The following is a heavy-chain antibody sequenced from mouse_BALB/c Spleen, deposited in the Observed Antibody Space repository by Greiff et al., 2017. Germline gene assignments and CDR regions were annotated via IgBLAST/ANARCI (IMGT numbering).Heavy chain of an antibody. V-gene: IGHV1-54*03. D-gene: IGHD1-1*01. CDR1: GYAFTNYL. CDR3: ARGNYDLDD. Sequence: VQLQESGAELVRPGTSVKVSCKASGYAFTNYLLEWVKQRPGQGLEWIGFLNPGSGGTNYNEKFKGKATLTPDKSSSTAYMQLSSLTSDDCAVYDSARGNYDLDDGGQGTTRTV. CDR2: LNPGSGGT. J-gene: IGHJ2*01.